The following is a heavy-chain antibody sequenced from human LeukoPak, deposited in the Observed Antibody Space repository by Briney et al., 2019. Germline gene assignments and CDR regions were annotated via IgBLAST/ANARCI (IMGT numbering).Heavy chain of an antibody. V-gene: IGHV4-4*09. CDR3: AKRDGPMSGSYDYFDP. Sequence: KPSETLSLTCAVSGGSISGYYWSWIRQPPGQGLEWIAYIHSNGYTNYNPSLKSRVTISVDTSNNQFSLKVTSVTAADTAMYYCAKRDGPMSGSYDYFDPWGQGTLVTVS. J-gene: IGHJ5*02. CDR2: IHSNGYT. D-gene: IGHD1-26*01. CDR1: GGSISGYY.